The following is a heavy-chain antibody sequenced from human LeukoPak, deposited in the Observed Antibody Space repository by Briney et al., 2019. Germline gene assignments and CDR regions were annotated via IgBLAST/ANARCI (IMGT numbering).Heavy chain of an antibody. CDR2: ISYDGSNK. V-gene: IGHV3-30*01. CDR3: ARDSDTGFLEWLLSVAPPTGYMDV. J-gene: IGHJ6*03. D-gene: IGHD3-3*01. CDR1: GFTFSSYW. Sequence: GGSLRLSCAASGFTFSSYWMSWVRQAPGKGLEWVAVISYDGSNKYYADSVKGRFTISRDNSKNTLYLQMNSLRAEDTAVYYCARDSDTGFLEWLLSVAPPTGYMDVWGKGTTVTVSS.